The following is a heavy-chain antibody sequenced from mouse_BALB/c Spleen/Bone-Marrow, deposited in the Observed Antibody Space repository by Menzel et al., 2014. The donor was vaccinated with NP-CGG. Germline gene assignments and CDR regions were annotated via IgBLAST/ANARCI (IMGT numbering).Heavy chain of an antibody. Sequence: EVKLVESGGGLVQPGGSRKLSCAASGFTFSGFGMHWVRQAPEKGLEWVAYISSGSSTIFYADKVKGRFTISRDNPKNTLFLQMTSLRSEDTAMYYCTRGGNWEDFDYWGQGTTLTISS. J-gene: IGHJ2*01. CDR3: TRGGNWEDFDY. CDR1: GFTFSGFG. V-gene: IGHV5-17*02. CDR2: ISSGSSTI. D-gene: IGHD4-1*01.